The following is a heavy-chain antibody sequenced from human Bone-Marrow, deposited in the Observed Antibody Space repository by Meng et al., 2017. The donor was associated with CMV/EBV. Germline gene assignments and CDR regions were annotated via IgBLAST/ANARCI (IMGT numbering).Heavy chain of an antibody. CDR1: GFTFNSYW. CDR2: INNDGSST. V-gene: IGHV3-74*01. D-gene: IGHD6-19*01. J-gene: IGHJ5*02. CDR3: ARDTRDYTGWYP. Sequence: GGSRRLSCAASGFTFNSYWMHWVRQAPGKGLVWVSRINNDGSSTSYADSVKGRFTISRDNAKNTLYLQMNSLRAEDTAVYYCARDTRDYTGWYPWGQGTLVTVSS.